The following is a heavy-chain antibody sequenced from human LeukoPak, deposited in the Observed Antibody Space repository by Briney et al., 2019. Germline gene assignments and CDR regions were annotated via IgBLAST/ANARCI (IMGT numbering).Heavy chain of an antibody. V-gene: IGHV1-2*02. CDR1: GYTLTAYY. J-gene: IGHJ4*02. Sequence: ASVKVSCXASGYTLTAYYMHWVRQAPGQGLEWMGWINPNSGDTEYAHKFQGRVTMTRDTSINTAYMELTSLRSDDTAVYYCARVGERAIAALWSYWGQGTPVTVSS. CDR3: ARVGERAIAALWSY. D-gene: IGHD5-12*01. CDR2: INPNSGDT.